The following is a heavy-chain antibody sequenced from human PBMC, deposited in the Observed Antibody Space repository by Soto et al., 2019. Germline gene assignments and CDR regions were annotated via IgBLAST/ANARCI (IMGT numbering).Heavy chain of an antibody. CDR3: GRDGPLGAPFAF. CDR1: GDSISSGDFY. CDR2: IYYSGLT. Sequence: SETLSLTCTVSGDSISSGDFYWSWIRQPPGKGLEWIGYIYYSGLTYYNPSLKSRLSISLDTSNNQFFLNLNSVTAADTAVYFGGRDGPLGAPFAFWGQEPWSPSPQ. V-gene: IGHV4-31*03. J-gene: IGHJ4*01.